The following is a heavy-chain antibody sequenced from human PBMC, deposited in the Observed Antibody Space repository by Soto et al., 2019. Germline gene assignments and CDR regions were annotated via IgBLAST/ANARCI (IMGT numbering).Heavy chain of an antibody. V-gene: IGHV3-21*06. Sequence: GGSLRLSCAASGFTFTRYSMNWVRQAPGKGLEWVSSISSTTNYIYYGDSMKGRFTISRDNAKNSLYLEMNSLRAEDTAVYYCARESEDLTSNFDYWGQGTLVTSSS. CDR3: ARESEDLTSNFDY. J-gene: IGHJ4*02. CDR1: GFTFTRYS. CDR2: ISSTTNYI.